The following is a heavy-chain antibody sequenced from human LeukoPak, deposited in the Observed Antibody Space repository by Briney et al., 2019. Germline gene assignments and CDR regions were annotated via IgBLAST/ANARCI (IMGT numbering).Heavy chain of an antibody. Sequence: SETLSLTCAVYGGSFSGYYWSWIRKPPGKGQERIGEINHSGSTNYNPSLKGRVTISVDTSKNQFSLKLSSVTAADTAVYYCARHGYGDYEKCFDCWRQGGLVSV. J-gene: IGHJ4*02. CDR3: ARHGYGDYEKCFDC. CDR1: GGSFSGYY. V-gene: IGHV4-34*01. CDR2: INHSGST. D-gene: IGHD4-17*01.